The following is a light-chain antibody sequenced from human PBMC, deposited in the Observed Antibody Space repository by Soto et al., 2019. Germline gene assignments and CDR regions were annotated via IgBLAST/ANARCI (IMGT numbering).Light chain of an antibody. CDR3: QQRSDWPPT. V-gene: IGKV3-11*01. J-gene: IGKJ1*01. CDR2: DAL. CDR1: QSVDWY. Sequence: EIVLTQSPATLYLSPGDRATLSCRASQSVDWYVAWYQQKPGQAPRLLIYDALKRATGTPDRFSGSGSGTDFTLTISSLETEDFAVYYCQQRSDWPPTFGQGTKVDIK.